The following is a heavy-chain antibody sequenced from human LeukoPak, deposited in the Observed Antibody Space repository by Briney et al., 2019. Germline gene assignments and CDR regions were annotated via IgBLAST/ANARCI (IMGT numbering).Heavy chain of an antibody. Sequence: ASVRVSCKASGYTFTGYYMHWVRQAPGQGLAWMGWINPNSGGTNYAQKFQGRVTMTRDTSISTAYMELSRLRSDDTAVYYCARDDGSGIDWFDPWGQGTLVTVSS. D-gene: IGHD3-10*01. CDR3: ARDDGSGIDWFDP. CDR1: GYTFTGYY. J-gene: IGHJ5*02. CDR2: INPNSGGT. V-gene: IGHV1-2*02.